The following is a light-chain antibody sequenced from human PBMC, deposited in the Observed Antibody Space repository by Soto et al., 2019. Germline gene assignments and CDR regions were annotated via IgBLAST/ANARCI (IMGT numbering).Light chain of an antibody. V-gene: IGKV3-20*01. CDR2: GAS. Sequence: EIVLTQSPGTLSLSPGQRSPLSSRAIQSVSSNYLAWYQQTPGQAPRLLIYGASSRATGIPDRFSGSGSATDFTLTISRLEPEDFAVYYCQQYGSSPPWAFGQGTKVDIK. CDR1: QSVSSNY. J-gene: IGKJ1*01. CDR3: QQYGSSPPWA.